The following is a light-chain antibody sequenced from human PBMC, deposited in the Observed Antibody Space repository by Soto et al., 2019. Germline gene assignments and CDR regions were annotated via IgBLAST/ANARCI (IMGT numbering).Light chain of an antibody. J-gene: IGKJ4*01. CDR3: QQYSDSPLT. CDR2: GAS. V-gene: IGKV3-20*01. Sequence: EIVLTQSPGTLSLSPGERATLSCRASQTVRTNYLAWFQHKPGQAPRLLIYGASSRATGIPDRFSGSGSGTDFTLTINRLEPEEFAVYFCQQYSDSPLTFGVGTKVEIK. CDR1: QTVRTNY.